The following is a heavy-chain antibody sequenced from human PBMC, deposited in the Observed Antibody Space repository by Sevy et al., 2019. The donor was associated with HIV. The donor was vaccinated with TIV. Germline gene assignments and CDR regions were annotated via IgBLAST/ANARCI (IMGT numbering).Heavy chain of an antibody. CDR3: AKGTLVVPTVIYYYYGMSV. J-gene: IGHJ6*02. CDR1: GFTFSSYA. CDR2: ISHGGCGT. Sequence: GGSLRLSCAASGFTFSSYAMSWVRQAPGKGLEWVSAISHGGCGTYYADSVKGRFTISRDNSKNTLYLEMNSLRPEDTAVYYWAKGTLVVPTVIYYYYGMSVWGQGTTVTVSS. V-gene: IGHV3-23*01. D-gene: IGHD2-2*02.